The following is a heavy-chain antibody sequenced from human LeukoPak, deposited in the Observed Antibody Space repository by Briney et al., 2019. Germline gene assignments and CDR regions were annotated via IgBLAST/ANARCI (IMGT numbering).Heavy chain of an antibody. CDR3: ARDHELGYCSSTSCRRYYYYYYGMDV. Sequence: ASVKVSCKASGYTSTSYDINWVRQATGQGLEWMGWMNPNSGNTGYAQKFQGRVTMTRNTSISTAYMELSSLRSEDTAVYYCARDHELGYCSSTSCRRYYYYYYGMDVWGQGATVTVSS. V-gene: IGHV1-8*01. D-gene: IGHD2-2*01. J-gene: IGHJ6*02. CDR1: GYTSTSYD. CDR2: MNPNSGNT.